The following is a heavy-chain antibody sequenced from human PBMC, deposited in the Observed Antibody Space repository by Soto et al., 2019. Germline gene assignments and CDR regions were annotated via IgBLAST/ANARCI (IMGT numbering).Heavy chain of an antibody. J-gene: IGHJ4*02. Sequence: ASVKVSCKASGYTFTGYYMHWVRQAPGQGLEWMGWINPNSGGTNYAQKFQGWVTMTRDTSISTAYMELSRLRSDDTAVYYCARGLGYSSSWYDYWGQGTLVTVSS. V-gene: IGHV1-2*04. CDR3: ARGLGYSSSWYDY. D-gene: IGHD6-13*01. CDR2: INPNSGGT. CDR1: GYTFTGYY.